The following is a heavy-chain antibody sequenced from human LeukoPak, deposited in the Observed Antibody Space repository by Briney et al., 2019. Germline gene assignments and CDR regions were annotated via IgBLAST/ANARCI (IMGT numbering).Heavy chain of an antibody. D-gene: IGHD1-26*01. CDR3: TRDGGSFCDFDY. Sequence: GGSLGLSCVASGFSFRNYAIHWVRQAPGKGLEYVSVINTDGRITYYADSVKGRFTISGDNYKNKVYLQMGSLRGEDMAVYYCTRDGGSFCDFDYWGQGALVTVSS. CDR2: INTDGRIT. J-gene: IGHJ4*02. V-gene: IGHV3-64*02. CDR1: GFSFRNYA.